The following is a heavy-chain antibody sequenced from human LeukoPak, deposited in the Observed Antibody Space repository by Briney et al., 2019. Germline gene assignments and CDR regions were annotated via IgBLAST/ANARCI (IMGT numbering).Heavy chain of an antibody. CDR3: ARDHLVGATGRPDAFDI. V-gene: IGHV3-21*01. D-gene: IGHD1-26*01. J-gene: IGHJ3*02. Sequence: PGGSLRLSCAASQFTFSSYNMNWVRQAPGKGLEWVSSISSTSRYIYYADSVKGRFTISRDNAKNSLYLQMNSLRAEDTAVYYCARDHLVGATGRPDAFDIWGQGTMVTVSS. CDR2: ISSTSRYI. CDR1: QFTFSSYN.